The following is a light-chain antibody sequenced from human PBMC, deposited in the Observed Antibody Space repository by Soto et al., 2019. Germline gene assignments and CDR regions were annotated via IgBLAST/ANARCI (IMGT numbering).Light chain of an antibody. V-gene: IGKV3-20*01. CDR3: QQYDSSPRFT. Sequence: EIVLTQSPGTLSLSPGERATLSCRASQSVSSSYLAWYQQKPGQAPRLLIYDASSRATDIPDRFSSSGSGTDFTLTISRLEPEDFAVYYCQQYDSSPRFTFGPGTKVDIK. CDR1: QSVSSSY. CDR2: DAS. J-gene: IGKJ3*01.